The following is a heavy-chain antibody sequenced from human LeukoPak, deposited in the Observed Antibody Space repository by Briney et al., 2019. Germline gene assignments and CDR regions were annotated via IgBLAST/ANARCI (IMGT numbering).Heavy chain of an antibody. CDR1: GFTFSSYS. D-gene: IGHD6-13*01. V-gene: IGHV3-21*01. J-gene: IGHJ4*02. CDR3: AREVYSSTWFDL. Sequence: GGSLRLSCAASGFTFSSYSMNWVRQAPGKGLEWVSSISSSSSYIYYADSVKGRFTISRDNAKNSPYLQMNSLRAEDTAVYYCAREVYSSTWFDLWGQGTLVTVSS. CDR2: ISSSSSYI.